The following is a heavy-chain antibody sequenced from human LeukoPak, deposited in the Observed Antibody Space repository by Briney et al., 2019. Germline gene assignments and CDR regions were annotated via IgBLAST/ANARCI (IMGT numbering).Heavy chain of an antibody. CDR3: ARVNGKSSSWVFGNRGYYYYYMDV. J-gene: IGHJ6*03. V-gene: IGHV1-18*01. CDR1: GYTFTSYG. D-gene: IGHD6-13*01. Sequence: ASVKVSCKTSGYTFTSYGISWVRQAPGQGLEWMGWINAYNGNTNYAQNLQGRVTMTTDTSTSTAYMELRSLRSDDTAVYYCARVNGKSSSWVFGNRGYYYYYMDVWGKGTTVTISS. CDR2: INAYNGNT.